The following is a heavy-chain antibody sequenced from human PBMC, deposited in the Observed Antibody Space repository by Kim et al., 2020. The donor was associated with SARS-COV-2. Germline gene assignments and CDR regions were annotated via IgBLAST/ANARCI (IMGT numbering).Heavy chain of an antibody. Sequence: AQKCQGRVTITADESTSTAYMELSSLRSEDTAVYYCARAVTVVTPSAFDYWGQGTLVTVSS. V-gene: IGHV1-69*01. D-gene: IGHD2-15*01. J-gene: IGHJ4*02. CDR3: ARAVTVVTPSAFDY.